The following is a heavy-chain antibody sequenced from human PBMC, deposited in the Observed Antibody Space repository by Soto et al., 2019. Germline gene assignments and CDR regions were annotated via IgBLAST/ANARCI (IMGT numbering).Heavy chain of an antibody. CDR3: ARDGGWAVTRCSGMAV. D-gene: IGHD4-17*01. CDR1: GGTFSSYA. J-gene: IGHJ6*02. V-gene: IGHV1-69*05. Sequence: QVQLVQSGAEVKKPGSSVKGSCKASGGTFSSYAISWVRQAPGQGLEWMGGIIPIFGTANDAQKFQGRVTFTTDESTSTASMGLGSLRSEDTALYACARDGGWAVTRCSGMAVWGQGTTVTVSS. CDR2: IIPIFGTA.